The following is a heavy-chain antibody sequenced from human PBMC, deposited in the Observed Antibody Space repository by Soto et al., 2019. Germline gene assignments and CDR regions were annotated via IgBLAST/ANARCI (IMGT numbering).Heavy chain of an antibody. CDR1: GFTFSSYC. J-gene: IGHJ4*02. V-gene: IGHV3-21*01. D-gene: IGHD6-13*01. CDR3: ARGGYSSSWLPPVF. Sequence: GGALKLSCAASGFTFSSYCMKWVRPAPGKGLEWVSSISSSSSYIYYADSVKGRFTISRDNAKNSLYLQMNSLRAEDTAVYYCARGGYSSSWLPPVFWGQGTLVTVSS. CDR2: ISSSSSYI.